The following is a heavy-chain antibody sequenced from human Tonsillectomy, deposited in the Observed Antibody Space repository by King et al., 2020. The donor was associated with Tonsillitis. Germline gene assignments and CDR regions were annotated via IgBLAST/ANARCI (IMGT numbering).Heavy chain of an antibody. V-gene: IGHV3-30*03. Sequence: VQLVESGGGVVQPGRSLRLSCAASGFTFSRYDMHWVRQAPGKGLEWVAVIAYDGSNKYYADSVKGRFTISRDNSKNTLYLQMNSLRAEDTALYYCALFVYCSSVSCYEDYYGMDVWGQGTTVTVSS. CDR2: IAYDGSNK. J-gene: IGHJ6*02. CDR3: ALFVYCSSVSCYEDYYGMDV. D-gene: IGHD2-2*01. CDR1: GFTFSRYD.